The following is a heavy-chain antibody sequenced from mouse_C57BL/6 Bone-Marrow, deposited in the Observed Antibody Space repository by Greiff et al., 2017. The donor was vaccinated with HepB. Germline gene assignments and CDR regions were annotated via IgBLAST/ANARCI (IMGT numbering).Heavy chain of an antibody. J-gene: IGHJ4*01. CDR2: IYPGDGAT. D-gene: IGHD1-1*01. CDR3: ARPPPFITTVVEAMDY. CDR1: GYAFSSYW. V-gene: IGHV1-80*01. Sequence: QVQLQQSGAELVKPGASVKISCKASGYAFSSYWMNWVKQRPGKGLEWIGQIYPGDGATNYNGKFKGKATLTADKSSSTAYMQLSSLTSEDSAVYVCARPPPFITTVVEAMDYWGQGTSVTVAS.